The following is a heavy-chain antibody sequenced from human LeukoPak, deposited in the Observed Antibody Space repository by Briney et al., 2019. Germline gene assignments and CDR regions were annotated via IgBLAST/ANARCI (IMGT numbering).Heavy chain of an antibody. D-gene: IGHD2-15*01. V-gene: IGHV3-7*03. CDR3: ARDRALVF. Sequence: GGSLRLSCAASGFTFSSYWMSWVRQAPGRGLEWVANIKEDGSEKYYVDSVKGRFTISRDNTKNSLYLQMNSLRAEDTAVYYGARDRALVFWGQGPWSPSPQ. J-gene: IGHJ1*01. CDR1: GFTFSSYW. CDR2: IKEDGSEK.